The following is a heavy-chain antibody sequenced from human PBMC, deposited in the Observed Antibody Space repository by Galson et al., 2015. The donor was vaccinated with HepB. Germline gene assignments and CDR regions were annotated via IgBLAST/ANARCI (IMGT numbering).Heavy chain of an antibody. CDR2: IGVSGSGK. CDR3: AKGTPSIDY. J-gene: IGHJ4*02. CDR1: GFTFSRTG. Sequence: SLRLSCAGSGFTFSRTGMTWVRQAPGKGLECVSAIGVSGSGKDYADSVRGRFTISRDNSKNMLYLQMNDLRAEGTAVYYWAKGTPSIDYWGQGTLVTVSS. V-gene: IGHV3-23*01. D-gene: IGHD4-11*01.